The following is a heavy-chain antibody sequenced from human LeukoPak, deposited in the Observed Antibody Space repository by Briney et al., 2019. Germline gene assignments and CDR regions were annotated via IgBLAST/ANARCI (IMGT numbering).Heavy chain of an antibody. CDR2: IYYSGST. V-gene: IGHV4-59*01. D-gene: IGHD3-22*01. J-gene: IGHJ3*02. CDR3: ARDRRYYDSSGYLAFDI. Sequence: PSETLSLTCTVSGGSISSYYWSWIRQPPGKGLEWIGYIYYSGSTNYNPSLKSRVTISVDTSKNQFSLKLSSVTAADTAVYYCARDRRYYDSSGYLAFDIWGQGTMVTVSS. CDR1: GGSISSYY.